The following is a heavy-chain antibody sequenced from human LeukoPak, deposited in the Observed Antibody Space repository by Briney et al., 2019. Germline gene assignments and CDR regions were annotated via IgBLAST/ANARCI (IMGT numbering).Heavy chain of an antibody. CDR3: ARARDYYDSSGYYNY. Sequence: SETLSLTCAAYGGSFSGYYWSWIRQPPGKGLEWIGEINHSGSTNYNSSLKSRVTISVDTSKNQFSLKLSSVTAADTAVYYCARARDYYDSSGYYNYWGQGTLVTVSS. CDR2: INHSGST. CDR1: GGSFSGYY. D-gene: IGHD3-22*01. V-gene: IGHV4-34*01. J-gene: IGHJ4*02.